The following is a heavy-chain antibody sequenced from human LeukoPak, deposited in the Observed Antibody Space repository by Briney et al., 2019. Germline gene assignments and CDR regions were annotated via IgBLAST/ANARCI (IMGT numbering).Heavy chain of an antibody. CDR2: IYYSGST. Sequence: SETLSLTCTVSGGSISDYYWSWIRQPPGKGLEWVGYIYYSGSTNYNPSLKSRVTMAVDASENQFSLKLSSVTAADTAVYYCARHGIRSFDYWGQGTLVTVSS. D-gene: IGHD1-14*01. V-gene: IGHV4-59*08. CDR3: ARHGIRSFDY. CDR1: GGSISDYY. J-gene: IGHJ4*02.